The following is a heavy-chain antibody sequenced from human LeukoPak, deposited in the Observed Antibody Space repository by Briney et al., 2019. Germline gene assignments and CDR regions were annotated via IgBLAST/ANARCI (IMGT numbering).Heavy chain of an antibody. CDR2: IGYDGRNK. V-gene: IGHV3-30*02. CDR3: ARVAPDGAPYYFDY. J-gene: IGHJ4*02. Sequence: GGSLRLSCAASGFTFSSYGIHWVRQAPGKGLEWVTFIGYDGRNKYYADSVKGRFTISRDNSKNTLYLQMNSLRAEDTAVYYCARVAPDGAPYYFDYWGQGTLVTVSS. D-gene: IGHD3-10*01. CDR1: GFTFSSYG.